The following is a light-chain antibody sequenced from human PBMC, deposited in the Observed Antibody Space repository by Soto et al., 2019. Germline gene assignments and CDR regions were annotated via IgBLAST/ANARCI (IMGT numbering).Light chain of an antibody. Sequence: QSALTQPASVSGSPGQSIAISCTGSSSDVGGYSYVSWYQQHPGKAPKLMIYDVSNRPSGVSDRFSGSRSGNTASLTISGLQAEDEADYYCSSYTSSSTLVFGGGTQRTVL. CDR3: SSYTSSSTLV. CDR2: DVS. CDR1: SSDVGGYSY. V-gene: IGLV2-14*01. J-gene: IGLJ2*01.